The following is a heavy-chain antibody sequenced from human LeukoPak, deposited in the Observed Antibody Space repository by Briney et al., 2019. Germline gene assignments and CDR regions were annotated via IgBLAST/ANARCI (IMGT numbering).Heavy chain of an antibody. Sequence: ASVKVSCKASGYTFTVYYMHWVRQAPGQGLEWMGWINPNSGDTNFVQEFQGRVTMTRDTSISTVYMELSRLRSDDTAVYYCARDLDYYGSGSLFNIWGQGTMVTVSS. CDR2: INPNSGDT. CDR3: ARDLDYYGSGSLFNI. D-gene: IGHD3-10*01. CDR1: GYTFTVYY. J-gene: IGHJ3*02. V-gene: IGHV1-2*02.